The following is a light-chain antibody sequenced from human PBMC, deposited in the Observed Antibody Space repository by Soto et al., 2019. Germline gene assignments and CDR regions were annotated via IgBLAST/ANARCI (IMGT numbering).Light chain of an antibody. Sequence: IQMTPYPSSLSASVGDIVTITCRASQIIGNDLNWYQQKPGKAPKLLVYGTSSLQSGVPSRFSGRGSGTYFTLTINSLQPDDFAVYYCQQGYKTPYTFGRGTK. CDR3: QQGYKTPYT. CDR2: GTS. V-gene: IGKV1-39*01. J-gene: IGKJ2*01. CDR1: QIIGND.